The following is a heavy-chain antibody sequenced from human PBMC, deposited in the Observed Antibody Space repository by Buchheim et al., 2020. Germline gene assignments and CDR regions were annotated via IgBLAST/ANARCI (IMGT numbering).Heavy chain of an antibody. V-gene: IGHV1-69*02. J-gene: IGHJ6*02. Sequence: QVQLVQSGAEVKKPGSSVKVSCKASGGTFSSYTISWVRQAPGQGLEWMGRIIPILGIANYAQKFQGRVTITADKSTSTAYMELSSLRSEDTAVYYCARGPIVPAATRAYGMDVWGQGTT. CDR3: ARGPIVPAATRAYGMDV. D-gene: IGHD2-2*01. CDR1: GGTFSSYT. CDR2: IIPILGIA.